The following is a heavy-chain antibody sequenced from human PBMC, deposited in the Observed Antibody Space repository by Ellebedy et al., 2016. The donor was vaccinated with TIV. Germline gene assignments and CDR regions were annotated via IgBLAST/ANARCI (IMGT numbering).Heavy chain of an antibody. J-gene: IGHJ6*02. V-gene: IGHV3-33*01. Sequence: GGSLRLXXAASGFTFSSYGMHWVRQAPGKGPEWVAVIWYDGSNKYYADSVKGRFTISRDNSKNTLYLQMNSLRAEDTAVYYCARDRGGLLPYYYGMDVWGQGTTVTVSS. D-gene: IGHD1-26*01. CDR2: IWYDGSNK. CDR1: GFTFSSYG. CDR3: ARDRGGLLPYYYGMDV.